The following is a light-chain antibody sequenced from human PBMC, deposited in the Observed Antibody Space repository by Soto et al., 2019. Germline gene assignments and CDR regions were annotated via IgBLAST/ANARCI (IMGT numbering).Light chain of an antibody. CDR3: QQYNSYPWT. V-gene: IGKV1-5*03. Sequence: DIQMTQSPSTLSASVGDRVTITCRASQSISSWLAWYQQKPGKAPKLLIYKASSLESGVPSRFRGSGSGTEFTLPISSLQPDDFATYYCQQYNSYPWTFGQGTKVEIK. CDR2: KAS. CDR1: QSISSW. J-gene: IGKJ1*01.